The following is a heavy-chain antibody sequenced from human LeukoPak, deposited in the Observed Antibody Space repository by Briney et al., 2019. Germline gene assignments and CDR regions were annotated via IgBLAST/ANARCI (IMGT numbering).Heavy chain of an antibody. J-gene: IGHJ3*02. CDR2: IFPSGST. CDR1: GGSVNNCY. D-gene: IGHD4-11*01. CDR3: ASARVTVKDSSDI. Sequence: PSETLSLTCAVSGGSVNNCYWIWIQQPAGKGLEGIGRIFPSGSTNYNASLKSRFTLSVDTSNHQLSLKLRSITAADTPVYYCASARVTVKDSSDIWRQGTMVTVSS. V-gene: IGHV4-4*07.